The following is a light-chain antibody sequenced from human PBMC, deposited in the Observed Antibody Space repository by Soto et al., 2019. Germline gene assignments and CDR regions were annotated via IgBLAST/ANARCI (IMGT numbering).Light chain of an antibody. J-gene: IGKJ2*01. CDR3: QHYDRSPYT. CDR1: QSVTSSY. V-gene: IGKV3-20*01. Sequence: EIVLTQSPGTLSLSPGERATLYCRASQSVTSSYLAWYQQKPGQAPRLLIYGASSRATGIPDRFSGRGSGTDFTLTISRLEPEDSAVYFCQHYDRSPYTFGQGTKLEIK. CDR2: GAS.